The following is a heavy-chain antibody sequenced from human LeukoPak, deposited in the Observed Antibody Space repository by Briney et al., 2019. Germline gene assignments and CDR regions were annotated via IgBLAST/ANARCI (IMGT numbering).Heavy chain of an antibody. Sequence: ETLSLTCTVSGASISSYYWSWIRQPPGKGLEWVSSISSSSTYIYYTDSVKGRFTIYRDNAKNSLYLQMNSLRAEDTAIYYCAREGEVAAGTGGFGSFYYFMDVWGKGTTVTISS. D-gene: IGHD6-13*01. V-gene: IGHV3-21*01. CDR3: AREGEVAAGTGGFGSFYYFMDV. CDR2: ISSSSTYI. J-gene: IGHJ6*04. CDR1: GASISSYY.